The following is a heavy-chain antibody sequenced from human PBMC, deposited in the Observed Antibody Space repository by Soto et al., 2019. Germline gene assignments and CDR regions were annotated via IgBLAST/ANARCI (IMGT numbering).Heavy chain of an antibody. CDR2: ITDSGSTM. Sequence: EVQLVESGGGLVQPGGSLRLSCSASGFTFSSYDMTWVRQAPGKGLEWVSFITDSGSTMFYADSVNGRISISRDNAKNSRYLEVNSLRAEDTAVYYCARSSSAAVFDHWGQGTLVTVSS. V-gene: IGHV3-48*03. CDR1: GFTFSSYD. J-gene: IGHJ4*02. D-gene: IGHD6-6*01. CDR3: ARSSSAAVFDH.